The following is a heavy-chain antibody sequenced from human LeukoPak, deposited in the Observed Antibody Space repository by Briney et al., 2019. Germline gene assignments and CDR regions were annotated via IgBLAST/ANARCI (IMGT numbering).Heavy chain of an antibody. J-gene: IGHJ4*02. CDR2: INHSGST. V-gene: IGHV4-34*01. D-gene: IGHD2/OR15-2a*01. CDR3: ARVFQGDYFDY. Sequence: SETLSLTCAVYGGSFSGYYWGWIRQPPGKGLEWIGEINHSGSTNYNPSLKSRVTISVDTSKNQFSLKLSSVTAADTAVYYCARVFQGDYFDYWGQGTLVTVSS. CDR1: GGSFSGYY.